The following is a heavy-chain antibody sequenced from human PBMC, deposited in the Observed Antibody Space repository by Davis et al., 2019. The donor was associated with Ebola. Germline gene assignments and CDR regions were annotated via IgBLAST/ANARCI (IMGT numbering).Heavy chain of an antibody. Sequence: KVSCKGSGFKFTNYYINWVRQMPGKGLEWMGQIDPTDSSTKYSPSLQGHVTISVDKSISTAYLQWSSLKASDTAMYYCARREGVWLPFDYWGQGTLVTVSP. CDR3: ARREGVWLPFDY. V-gene: IGHV5-10-1*01. CDR2: IDPTDSST. D-gene: IGHD5-24*01. CDR1: GFKFTNYY. J-gene: IGHJ4*02.